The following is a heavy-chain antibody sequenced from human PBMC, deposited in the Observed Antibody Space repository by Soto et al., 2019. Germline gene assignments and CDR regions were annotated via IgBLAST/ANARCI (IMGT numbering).Heavy chain of an antibody. CDR2: ISSSSSYT. Sequence: PGGSLRLSCAASGFTFSDYYMSWIRQAPGKGLEWVSYISSSSSYTNYADSVKGRFTISRDNAKNSLYLQMNSLRAEDTAVYYCARDTLGYGSGSYYNPNWFDPWGQGTLVTVSS. CDR1: GFTFSDYY. J-gene: IGHJ5*02. D-gene: IGHD3-10*01. CDR3: ARDTLGYGSGSYYNPNWFDP. V-gene: IGHV3-11*05.